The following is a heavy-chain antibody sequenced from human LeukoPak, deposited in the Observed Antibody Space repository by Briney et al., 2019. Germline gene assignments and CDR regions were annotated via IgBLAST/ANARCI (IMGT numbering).Heavy chain of an antibody. V-gene: IGHV4-39*01. CDR2: IYYSGST. D-gene: IGHD2-2*02. CDR1: GGSISSSSYY. J-gene: IGHJ4*02. CDR3: AAYYSSTSCYTSSFDY. Sequence: SETLSLTCTVSGGSISSSSYYWGWIRQPPGKGLEWIGSIYYSGSTYYNPSLKSRVTISVDTSKNQFSLKLSSVTAADTAVYYCAAYYSSTSCYTSSFDYWGQGTLVTVSS.